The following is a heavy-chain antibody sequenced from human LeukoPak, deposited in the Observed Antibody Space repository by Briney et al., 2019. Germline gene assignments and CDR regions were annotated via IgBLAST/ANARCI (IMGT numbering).Heavy chain of an antibody. CDR3: ARVYCTNGVCYGSYYFDY. D-gene: IGHD2-8*01. CDR1: GGSFSGYY. J-gene: IGHJ4*02. Sequence: SETLSLTCAVYGGSFSGYYWSWIRQPPGKGLEWIGEINHSGSTNYNPSLKSRVTISVDTSKNQFSLKLSSVTAADTAVYYCARVYCTNGVCYGSYYFDYWGQGTLVTVSS. V-gene: IGHV4-34*01. CDR2: INHSGST.